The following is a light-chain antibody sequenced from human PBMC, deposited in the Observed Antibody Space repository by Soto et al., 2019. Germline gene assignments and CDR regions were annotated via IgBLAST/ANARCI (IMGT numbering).Light chain of an antibody. CDR3: QQANIFPRM. V-gene: IGKV1-12*01. CDR1: QPTASW. CDR2: AAS. J-gene: IGKJ1*01. Sequence: DIQMTQSPSSVSASVGETVTITCRASQPTASWLAWFQQKPGEPPKLLIYAASTLQSGVPSRFSGRGSGTEFTLTISSLQPEDFATYYCQQANIFPRMFVQGTKVEV.